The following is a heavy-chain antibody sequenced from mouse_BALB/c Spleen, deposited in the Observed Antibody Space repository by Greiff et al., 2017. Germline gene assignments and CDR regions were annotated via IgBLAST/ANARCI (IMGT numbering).Heavy chain of an antibody. CDR2: ISSGGSYT. Sequence: EVQRVESGGDLVKPGGSLKLSCAASGFTFSSYGMSWVRQTPDKRLEWVATISSGGSYTYYPDSVKGRFTISRDNAKNTLYLQMSSLKSEDTAMYYCARHKYGNYVGYFDYWGQGTTLTVSS. J-gene: IGHJ2*01. V-gene: IGHV5-6*01. D-gene: IGHD2-10*02. CDR1: GFTFSSYG. CDR3: ARHKYGNYVGYFDY.